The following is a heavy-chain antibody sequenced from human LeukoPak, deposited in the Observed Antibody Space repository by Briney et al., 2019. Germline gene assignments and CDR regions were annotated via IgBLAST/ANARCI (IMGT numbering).Heavy chain of an antibody. V-gene: IGHV3-30*02. CDR2: IWFDGSNK. D-gene: IGHD1-1*01. CDR3: AKLRELVTYYYYYGLDV. J-gene: IGHJ6*02. Sequence: GGSLRLSCAASGFTFSSYAMSWGRQAPGKGLEWVAIIWFDGSNKYYADSVEGRFTISRDNSKNTLYLRMNSLRVEDTALYYCAKLRELVTYYYYYGLDVWGQGTTVTVSS. CDR1: GFTFSSYA.